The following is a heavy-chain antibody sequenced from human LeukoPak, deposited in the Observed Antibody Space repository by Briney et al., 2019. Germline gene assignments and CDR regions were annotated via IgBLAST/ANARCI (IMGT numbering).Heavy chain of an antibody. V-gene: IGHV3-53*01. CDR3: ARGPHALEMATTYADY. Sequence: GGSLRLSCAASGFTVSSNYMSWVRQAPGKGLEWDSVIYSGGSTYYADSVKGRFTISRDNSKNTLYLQMNSLRAEDTAVYYCARGPHALEMATTYADYWGQGTLVTVSS. CDR1: GFTVSSNY. CDR2: IYSGGST. D-gene: IGHD5-24*01. J-gene: IGHJ4*02.